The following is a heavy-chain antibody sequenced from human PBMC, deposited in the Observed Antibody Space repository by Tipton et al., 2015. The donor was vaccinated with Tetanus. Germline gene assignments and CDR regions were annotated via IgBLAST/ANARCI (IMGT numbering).Heavy chain of an antibody. CDR2: IYHSGST. Sequence: TLSLTCVVSGGSISTGGYSWSWFRQPPGKGLEWIGYIYHSGSTYYNPSLKSRVTISVNMSKKQFSLKLSSVTAADTAVYYCARDQGGGRVVRLNWFDPWGQGILVTVSS. V-gene: IGHV4-30-2*01. J-gene: IGHJ5*02. CDR1: GGSISTGGYS. D-gene: IGHD6-6*01. CDR3: ARDQGGGRVVRLNWFDP.